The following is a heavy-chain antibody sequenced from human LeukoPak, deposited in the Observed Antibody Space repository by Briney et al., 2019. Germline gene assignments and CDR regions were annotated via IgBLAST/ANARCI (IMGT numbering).Heavy chain of an antibody. V-gene: IGHV1-69*04. D-gene: IGHD3-10*01. J-gene: IGHJ6*04. CDR2: IIPIFGIA. Sequence: AASVKVSCKASGGTFSNYAISWVRQAPGQGLEWMGRIIPIFGIANYAQRFQGRVTITADKSTSTACMELSSLRSDDTAVYYCARDRLYYYGSGLQPDYYYYGMDVWGKGTTVTVSS. CDR3: ARDRLYYYGSGLQPDYYYYGMDV. CDR1: GGTFSNYA.